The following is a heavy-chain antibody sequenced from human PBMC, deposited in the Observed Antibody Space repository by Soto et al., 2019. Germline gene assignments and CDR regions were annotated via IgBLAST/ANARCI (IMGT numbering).Heavy chain of an antibody. CDR3: ARGYCSGGSCYFFDY. V-gene: IGHV4-59*08. J-gene: IGHJ4*02. CDR2: IYYSGST. Sequence: ETLSLTCTVSGGSISSYYWSWIREPPGKGLEWIGYIYYSGSTNYNPSLKSRVTISVDTSKNQFSLKLSSVTAADTAVYYCARGYCSGGSCYFFDYWGQGTLVTVSS. CDR1: GGSISSYY. D-gene: IGHD2-15*01.